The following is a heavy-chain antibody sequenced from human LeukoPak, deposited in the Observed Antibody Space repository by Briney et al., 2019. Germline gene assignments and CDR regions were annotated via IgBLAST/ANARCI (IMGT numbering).Heavy chain of an antibody. J-gene: IGHJ6*03. V-gene: IGHV1-8*03. CDR1: GYTFTSYY. CDR2: MNPNSGNT. D-gene: IGHD2-8*01. CDR3: ARRGTKYYYYMDV. Sequence: ASVKVSCKASGYTFTSYYMHWVRQAPGQGLEWMGWMNPNSGNTGYAQKFQGRVTITRNTSISTAYMELSSLRSEDTAVYYCARRGTKYYYYMDVWGKGTTVTVSS.